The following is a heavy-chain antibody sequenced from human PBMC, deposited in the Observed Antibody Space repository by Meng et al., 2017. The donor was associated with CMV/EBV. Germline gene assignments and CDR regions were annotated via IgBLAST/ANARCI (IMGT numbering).Heavy chain of an antibody. CDR1: GGSISSYY. J-gene: IGHJ3*02. D-gene: IGHD3-22*01. CDR3: ARDTGVYYDSSGLVDDAFDI. Sequence: SETLSLTCTVSGGSISSYYWSWIRQPPGKGLEWIGYIYYSGSTNHNPSLKSRVTISVDTSKNQFSLKLSSVTAADTAVYYCARDTGVYYDSSGLVDDAFDIWGQGTMVTVSS. V-gene: IGHV4-59*01. CDR2: IYYSGST.